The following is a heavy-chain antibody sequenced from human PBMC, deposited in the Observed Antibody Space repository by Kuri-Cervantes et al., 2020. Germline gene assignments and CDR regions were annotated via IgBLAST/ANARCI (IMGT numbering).Heavy chain of an antibody. J-gene: IGHJ6*03. CDR3: ARGVTTGYSSSWYQAHYYYYMDV. D-gene: IGHD6-13*01. CDR1: GCSVSSGSYY. CDR2: IYYSGST. V-gene: IGHV4-61*01. Sequence: GSLRLSCTVSGCSVSSGSYYWSWIRQPPGKGLEWIGYIYYSGSTNYNPSLKSRVTISVDTSKNQFSLKLSSVTAADTAVYYWARGVTTGYSSSWYQAHYYYYMDVWGKGTTVTVSS.